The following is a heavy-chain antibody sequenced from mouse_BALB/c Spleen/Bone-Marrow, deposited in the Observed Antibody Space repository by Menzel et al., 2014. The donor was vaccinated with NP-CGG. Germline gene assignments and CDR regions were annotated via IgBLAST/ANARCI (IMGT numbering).Heavy chain of an antibody. CDR3: ARLNYYGNLFV. J-gene: IGHJ1*01. D-gene: IGHD1-1*01. V-gene: IGHV4-1*02. CDR1: GFDFSRYW. Sequence: LVESGGSLKLSCAASGFDFSRYWMSWVRQAPGKGLEWIGEINPDSSTINYTPSLKGKFIISRDNAKNTLYLQMSKVRSEDTALYYCARLNYYGNLFVWGAGTTVTVSS. CDR2: INPDSSTI.